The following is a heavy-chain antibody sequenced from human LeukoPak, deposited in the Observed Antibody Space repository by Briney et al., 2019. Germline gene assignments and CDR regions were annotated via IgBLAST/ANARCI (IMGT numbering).Heavy chain of an antibody. V-gene: IGHV5-51*01. Sequence: GQSLKFSCKGSGYSFTNYWIGWVRQMPGKGLEWMGIIFPDGSDTRYSPSFQRQVTISADKSITTAYLQWSSLKASDTAMYYCARLTSSWSFDYWGQGTLVSVSS. J-gene: IGHJ4*02. D-gene: IGHD6-13*01. CDR2: IFPDGSDT. CDR1: GYSFTNYW. CDR3: ARLTSSWSFDY.